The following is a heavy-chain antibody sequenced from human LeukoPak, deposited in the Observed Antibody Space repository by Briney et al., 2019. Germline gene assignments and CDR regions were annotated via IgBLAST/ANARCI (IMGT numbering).Heavy chain of an antibody. V-gene: IGHV4-34*01. D-gene: IGHD2-2*02. CDR3: ARGAMYCSSTSCYNSRNYYYYYMDV. Sequence: SETLSLTCAVYGGSFSGYYWSWIRQPPGKGLEWIGEINHSGSTNYNPSLKSRVTISVDTSKNQFSLKLSSVTAADTAVYYCARGAMYCSSTSCYNSRNYYYYYMDVWGEGTTVTVSS. CDR1: GGSFSGYY. CDR2: INHSGST. J-gene: IGHJ6*03.